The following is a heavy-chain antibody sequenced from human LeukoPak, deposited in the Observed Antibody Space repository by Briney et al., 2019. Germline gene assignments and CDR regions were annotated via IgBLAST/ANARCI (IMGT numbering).Heavy chain of an antibody. CDR3: AREPPLERGFAFDI. CDR2: ISSNGGST. J-gene: IGHJ3*02. V-gene: IGHV3-64*01. CDR1: GFAFSSYA. Sequence: PGGSLRLSCAASGFAFSSYAMHWVRQAPGKGLEYVSAISSNGGSTYYANSVKGRFTISRDNSKNTLYLQIGSLRAEDMAVYYCAREPPLERGFAFDIWGQGTMVTVSS. D-gene: IGHD1-1*01.